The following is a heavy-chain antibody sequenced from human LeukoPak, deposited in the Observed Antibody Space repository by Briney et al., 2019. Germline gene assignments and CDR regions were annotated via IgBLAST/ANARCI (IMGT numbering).Heavy chain of an antibody. V-gene: IGHV3-48*02. CDR3: AKDKSVSADYYFDY. D-gene: IGHD3-10*01. Sequence: GGSLRLSCAASGFTFSTYSMNWVRQAPGKGLEWVSYISGTSSLIYYADSVKGRFTISRDNAKNSLYLQMNSLRDEDTAVYYCAKDKSVSADYYFDYWAREPWSPSPQ. CDR2: ISGTSSLI. J-gene: IGHJ4*02. CDR1: GFTFSTYS.